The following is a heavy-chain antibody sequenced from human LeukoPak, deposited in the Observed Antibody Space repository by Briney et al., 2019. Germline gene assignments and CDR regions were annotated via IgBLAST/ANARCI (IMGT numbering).Heavy chain of an antibody. J-gene: IGHJ6*02. CDR2: ISGSGSST. V-gene: IGHV3-23*01. CDR3: AKSLWTNYYYYGMDV. D-gene: IGHD2/OR15-2a*01. CDR1: RFTFSNFA. Sequence: GGSLRLSCAASRFTFSNFAMTWVRQAPGKGLEWVSAISGSGSSTHYADPVKGRFTISRDNSKNTLYLQMNSLRAEDTALYYCAKSLWTNYYYYGMDVWGQGTTVTVSS.